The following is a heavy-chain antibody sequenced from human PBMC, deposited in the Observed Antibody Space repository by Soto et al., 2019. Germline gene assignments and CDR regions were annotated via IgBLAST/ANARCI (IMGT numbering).Heavy chain of an antibody. CDR2: INPSGGST. Sequence: QVQLVQSGAEVKKPGASVKVSCKASGYTFTSYYMHWVRQAPGQGLEWMGIINPSGGSTSYAQKLQGRVTMTRDTSTSTVYMELSSLRSEDTAVYYCARDRGYYDFLHGMDVWGQGTTVTVSS. J-gene: IGHJ6*02. CDR3: ARDRGYYDFLHGMDV. V-gene: IGHV1-46*01. CDR1: GYTFTSYY. D-gene: IGHD3-3*01.